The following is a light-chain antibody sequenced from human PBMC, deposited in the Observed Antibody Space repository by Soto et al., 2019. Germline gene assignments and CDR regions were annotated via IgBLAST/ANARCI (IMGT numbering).Light chain of an antibody. CDR2: AAS. J-gene: IGKJ4*02. CDR1: QGITNW. V-gene: IGKV1-12*01. CDR3: QQANSPPLT. Sequence: DIQMTQSPSSVSASVGDRVAITCRASQGITNWLAWYQQKPGKAPKLLIYAASSLQSGVPSRFSGSGPGTDFTLTISSLQHEDYETYFCQQANSPPLTFGRGTKVEIK.